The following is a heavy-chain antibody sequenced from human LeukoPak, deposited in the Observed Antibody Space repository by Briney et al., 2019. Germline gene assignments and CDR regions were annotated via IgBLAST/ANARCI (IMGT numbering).Heavy chain of an antibody. CDR3: ARDQYGSGTNLY. CDR1: GGSISSGGYY. J-gene: IGHJ4*02. CDR2: VYYSGSS. Sequence: SQTPSLTCTVSGGSISSGGYYWSWIRQNPGKGLEWIGYVYYSGSSYYNPSLKSRVTISLDTSKNQFSLKLTSVTAADTAAYYCARDQYGSGTNLYWGQGTLVTVSS. V-gene: IGHV4-31*03. D-gene: IGHD3-10*01.